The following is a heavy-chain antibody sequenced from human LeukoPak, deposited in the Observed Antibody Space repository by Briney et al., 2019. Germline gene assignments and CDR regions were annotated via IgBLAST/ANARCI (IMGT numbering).Heavy chain of an antibody. CDR2: ISYDGSNK. J-gene: IGHJ4*02. Sequence: GGSLRLSCAASGFTFSSYAMHWVRQAPGKGLEWVAVISYDGSNKYYADSVKGRFTISRDNSKNTLYLQMNSLRAEDTAVYYCARPFNGWYYFDYWGQGTLVTVSS. CDR3: ARPFNGWYYFDY. D-gene: IGHD6-19*01. CDR1: GFTFSSYA. V-gene: IGHV3-30-3*01.